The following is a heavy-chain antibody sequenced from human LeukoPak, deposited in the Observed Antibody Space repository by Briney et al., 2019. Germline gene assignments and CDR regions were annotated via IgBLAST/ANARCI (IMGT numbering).Heavy chain of an antibody. Sequence: ASVKVSCKASGYTFTSYYMHWVRQAPGQGLEWMGIINPSGGSTSYAQKFQGRVTMTRDTSTSTVYMELSSLRSEETAVYYCARDHGLYGYCSGGSCYDGVDNWFDPWGQGTLVTVSS. CDR3: ARDHGLYGYCSGGSCYDGVDNWFDP. CDR1: GYTFTSYY. V-gene: IGHV1-46*01. CDR2: INPSGGST. J-gene: IGHJ5*02. D-gene: IGHD2-15*01.